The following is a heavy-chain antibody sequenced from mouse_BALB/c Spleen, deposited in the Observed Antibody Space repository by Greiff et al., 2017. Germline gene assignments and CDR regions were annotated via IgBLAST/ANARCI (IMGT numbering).Heavy chain of an antibody. V-gene: IGHV1-31*01. J-gene: IGHJ2*01. CDR2: INPYNGAT. CDR1: GYSFTGYY. D-gene: IGHD2-4*01. CDR3: ARGESTMITTFDY. Sequence: VQLQQSGPELVKPGASVKISCKASGYSFTGYYMHWVKQSHVKSLEWIGRINPYNGATSYNQNFKDKASLTVDKSSSTAYMELHSLTSEDSAVYYCARGESTMITTFDYWGQGTTLTVSS.